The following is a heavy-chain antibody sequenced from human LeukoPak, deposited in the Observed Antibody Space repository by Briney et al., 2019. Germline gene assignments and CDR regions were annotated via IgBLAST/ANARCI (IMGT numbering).Heavy chain of an antibody. Sequence: GGSLRLSCAASGFTFSSYAMSWVRQAPGKGPEWVSAISGSGGSTYYADSVKGRFTISRDNSKNTLYLQMNSLRAEDTAVYYCAKASSSWYLHFDYWGQGTLVTVSS. CDR3: AKASSSWYLHFDY. V-gene: IGHV3-23*01. CDR2: ISGSGGST. CDR1: GFTFSSYA. J-gene: IGHJ4*02. D-gene: IGHD6-13*01.